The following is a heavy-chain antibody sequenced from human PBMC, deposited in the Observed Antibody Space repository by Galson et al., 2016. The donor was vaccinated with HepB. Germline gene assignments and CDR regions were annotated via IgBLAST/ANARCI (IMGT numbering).Heavy chain of an antibody. J-gene: IGHJ4*02. V-gene: IGHV3-23*01. CDR3: AKDRGGRVDTGTLDY. CDR2: IGGSDTGT. D-gene: IGHD5-18*01. CDR1: GITFSNYA. Sequence: SLRLSCAASGITFSNYAMNWVRQAPGEGLEWVSGIGGSDTGTYYADSVRGRFTISRDNSKNTLYLQMNSLRAGDAAVYYCAKDRGGRVDTGTLDYWGQGTLVTVSS.